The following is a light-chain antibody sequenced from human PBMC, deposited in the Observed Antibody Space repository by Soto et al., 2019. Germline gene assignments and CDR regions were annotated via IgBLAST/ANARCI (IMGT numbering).Light chain of an antibody. J-gene: IGLJ3*02. Sequence: QAVVTQPPSASGTPGQRVTISCSGSSSNMGSNTVSWYQQLPGTAPKLLIHSNNQRPSGVPDRFSGSQSGTSASLAISGLQSEDEADYYCAAWDVSLNGRVFGGGTKLTVL. V-gene: IGLV1-44*01. CDR2: SNN. CDR1: SSNMGSNT. CDR3: AAWDVSLNGRV.